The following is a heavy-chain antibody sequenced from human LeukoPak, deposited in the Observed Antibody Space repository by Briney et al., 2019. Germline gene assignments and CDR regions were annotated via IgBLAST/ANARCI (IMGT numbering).Heavy chain of an antibody. J-gene: IGHJ5*02. V-gene: IGHV4-59*08. Sequence: PPETLSLTCTVSGGSISGYFWSWIRQPPGKGLEWIGSIYYSGGTNYNRSLKSRVTISVDTSKNQFSLKLSSVTAADTAVYYCARRPSSSWYNWFDPWGQGTLVTVSS. CDR3: ARRPSSSWYNWFDP. CDR1: GGSISGYF. D-gene: IGHD6-13*01. CDR2: IYYSGGT.